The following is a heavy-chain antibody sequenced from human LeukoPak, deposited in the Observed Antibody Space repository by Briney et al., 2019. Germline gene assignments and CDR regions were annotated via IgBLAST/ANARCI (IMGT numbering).Heavy chain of an antibody. CDR1: GFSFDDYG. CDR3: AKQRGYSFGSFDY. D-gene: IGHD5-18*01. V-gene: IGHV3-20*04. J-gene: IGHJ4*02. Sequence: GGSLRLSCAASGFSFDDYGMSWVRQAPGKGLEWVSGIIWNGGKTDYADSVKGRFTISRDNAKSSLYLQMNSLRVEDAALYYCAKQRGYSFGSFDYWGQGTLVTVSS. CDR2: IIWNGGKT.